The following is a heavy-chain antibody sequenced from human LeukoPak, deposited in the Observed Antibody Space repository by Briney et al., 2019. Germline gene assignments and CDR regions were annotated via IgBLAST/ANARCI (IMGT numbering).Heavy chain of an antibody. CDR3: ATEPGYCSGGRCYGGWFDP. Sequence: SETLSLTCAVYGGSFSGYYWSWIRQAPGKGLEWIGEINQSGSTNYNPSLKSRVTLSVDTSKNQFSLKLSSVTAADTAVYYCATEPGYCSGGRCYGGWFDPWGQGTLVTVSS. V-gene: IGHV4-34*01. CDR1: GGSFSGYY. J-gene: IGHJ5*02. D-gene: IGHD2-15*01. CDR2: INQSGST.